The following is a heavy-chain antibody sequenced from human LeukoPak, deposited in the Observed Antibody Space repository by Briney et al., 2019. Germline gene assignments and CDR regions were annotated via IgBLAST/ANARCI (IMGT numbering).Heavy chain of an antibody. V-gene: IGHV4-59*01. CDR1: GGSISSYY. D-gene: IGHD4-23*01. J-gene: IGHJ4*02. CDR2: IYYSGST. Sequence: SETLSLTCTVSGGSISSYYWSWIRQPPGKGLEWIGYIYYSGSTNYNPSLKSRVTISVDTSKNQFSLTLSSVTAADTAVYYCARFPDHGGNSGHWGQGTLVTVSS. CDR3: ARFPDHGGNSGH.